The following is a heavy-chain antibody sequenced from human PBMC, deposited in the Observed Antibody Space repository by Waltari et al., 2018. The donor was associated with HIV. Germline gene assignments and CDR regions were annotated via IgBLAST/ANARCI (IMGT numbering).Heavy chain of an antibody. V-gene: IGHV5-51*03. CDR2: IYPHGSRV. J-gene: IGHJ5*01. D-gene: IGHD3-10*01. Sequence: EVRLVQSGAEVRRPGDSLKISCKASGYTFTNYWIGWVGQTAGKGLEWIGVIYPHGSRVQCNPTFHGRGESSTDWSTRTAHLQWRSLTALDTGVYYCARRPDYGGDWFDSWGQGTLVTVSS. CDR1: GYTFTNYW. CDR3: ARRPDYGGDWFDS.